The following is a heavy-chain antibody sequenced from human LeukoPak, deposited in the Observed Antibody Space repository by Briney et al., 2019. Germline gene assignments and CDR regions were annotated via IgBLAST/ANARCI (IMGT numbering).Heavy chain of an antibody. D-gene: IGHD2-15*01. CDR2: IYSNGKE. CDR3: ARESPTSGIDS. J-gene: IGHJ5*01. V-gene: IGHV3-53*01. Sequence: GGSLRLSCSASGFSVDSNYMSWVRQAPGKGLGWVSVIYSNGKEYYAESAKGRFTISRDISKNSLDLQMNRLRGEDTAVYYCARESPTSGIDSWGQGTLVIVSS. CDR1: GFSVDSNY.